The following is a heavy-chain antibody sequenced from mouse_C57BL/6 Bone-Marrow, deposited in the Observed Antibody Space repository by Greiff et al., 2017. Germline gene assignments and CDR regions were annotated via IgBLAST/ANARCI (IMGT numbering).Heavy chain of an antibody. CDR1: GFTFSSYG. CDR2: ISSGGSYT. D-gene: IGHD2-12*01. J-gene: IGHJ2*01. V-gene: IGHV5-6*01. CDR3: ARHVLPYYFDY. Sequence: EVMLVESGGDLVKPGGSLKLSCAASGFTFSSYGMSWVRQTPDKRLEWVATISSGGSYTYYPDSVKGRFTISRDNAKNTLYLQMSSLKSEDTAMYYCARHVLPYYFDYWGQGTTLTVSS.